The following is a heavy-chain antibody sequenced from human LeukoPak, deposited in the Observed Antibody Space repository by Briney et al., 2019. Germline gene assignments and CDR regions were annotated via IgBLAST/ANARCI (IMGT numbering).Heavy chain of an antibody. D-gene: IGHD1-14*01. CDR1: GGTFSSYA. CDR2: IIPIFGTA. CDR3: ARDRSAAGHFDY. J-gene: IGHJ4*02. Sequence: GASVKVSCKASGGTFSSYAISWVRQAPGQGLEWMGGIIPIFGTANYAQKFQGRVTITADESTSTAYMELSSLRSEDTAVYYCARDRSAAGHFDYWGQGTLVTVSS. V-gene: IGHV1-69*13.